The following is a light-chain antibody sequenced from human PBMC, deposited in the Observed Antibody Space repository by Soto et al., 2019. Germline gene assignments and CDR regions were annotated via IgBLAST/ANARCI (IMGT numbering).Light chain of an antibody. V-gene: IGKV1-5*03. Sequence: IQMTQSPSTLSASVGDRVTITCRASQSISSWLAWYQQKPGKAPKLPIYKASSLESGVPSRFSGSGSGTEFTLTISSLQPDDFATYYCQQYNSYSWTFGQGTKVEIK. J-gene: IGKJ1*01. CDR1: QSISSW. CDR2: KAS. CDR3: QQYNSYSWT.